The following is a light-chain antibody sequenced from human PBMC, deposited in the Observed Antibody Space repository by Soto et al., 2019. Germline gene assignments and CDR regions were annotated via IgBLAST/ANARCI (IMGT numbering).Light chain of an antibody. Sequence: EIVWTQSPGTLSFSPGEMATLSCRASQSVSSTYVAWYQQKSGQAPRLLIYGASSRATGIPDRFSGSGSATDFTLTISRLEPEDFAVYYCHQYVTSWTFGQGTKGDIK. CDR1: QSVSSTY. CDR3: HQYVTSWT. V-gene: IGKV3-20*01. CDR2: GAS. J-gene: IGKJ1*01.